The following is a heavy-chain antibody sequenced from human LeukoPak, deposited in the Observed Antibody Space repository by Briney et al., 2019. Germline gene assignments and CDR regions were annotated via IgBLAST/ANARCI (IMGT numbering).Heavy chain of an antibody. CDR3: ARALGHIIDY. Sequence: GGSLRLSCAASGFTFCSYWMQWLRQAPGRGLVGVSCIKSDGDGSSTSFADSVKGRLTISRDDAKSTLYLQMNSLRAADTAVYYCARALGHIIDYWGQGTLVTVSS. CDR1: GFTFCSYW. J-gene: IGHJ4*02. CDR2: IKSDGDGSST. V-gene: IGHV3-74*01.